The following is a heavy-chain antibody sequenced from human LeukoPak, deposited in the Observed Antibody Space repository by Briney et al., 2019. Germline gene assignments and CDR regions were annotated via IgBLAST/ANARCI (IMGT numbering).Heavy chain of an antibody. CDR1: GGSISSGGYY. V-gene: IGHV4-31*03. D-gene: IGHD3-22*01. J-gene: IGHJ3*02. CDR3: ARGSLTYYDSSGYYYRAFDI. Sequence: SETLSLTCTVSGGSISSGGYYWSWIRQHPGKGLEWIGYIYYSGSTYYSPSLKSRVTISVDTSKNQFSLKLSSVTAADTAVYYCARGSLTYYDSSGYYYRAFDIWGQGTMVTVSS. CDR2: IYYSGST.